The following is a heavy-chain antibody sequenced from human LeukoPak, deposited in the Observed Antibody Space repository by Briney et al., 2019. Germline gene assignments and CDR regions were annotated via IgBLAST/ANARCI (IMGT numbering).Heavy chain of an antibody. CDR3: ARGPLAVAGAFDI. D-gene: IGHD6-19*01. Sequence: GESLKISCAASGFTFSSYSMNWVRQAPGKGLEWVSSISSSSSYIYYADSVKGRFTISRDNAKNSLYLQMNSLRAEDTAVYYCARGPLAVAGAFDIWGQGTMVTVSS. CDR2: ISSSSSYI. J-gene: IGHJ3*02. V-gene: IGHV3-21*01. CDR1: GFTFSSYS.